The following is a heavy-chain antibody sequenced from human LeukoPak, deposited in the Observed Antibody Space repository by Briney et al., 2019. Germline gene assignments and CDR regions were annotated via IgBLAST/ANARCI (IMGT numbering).Heavy chain of an antibody. D-gene: IGHD4-23*01. J-gene: IGHJ3*02. CDR2: IYSGGRT. CDR3: ARLMTTVVKNRWHAFDI. V-gene: IGHV3-53*01. CDR1: GFTVSSNY. Sequence: GGSLRLSCAAPGFTVSSNYMSWVRQAPGKGLEWVSVIYSGGRTHYADSVKGRFTISRDNSKNTLYVQMNSLRAEDTAVYYCARLMTTVVKNRWHAFDIWGQGTMVTVSS.